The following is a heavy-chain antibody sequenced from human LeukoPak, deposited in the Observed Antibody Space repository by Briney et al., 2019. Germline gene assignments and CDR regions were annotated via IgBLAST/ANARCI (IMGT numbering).Heavy chain of an antibody. CDR3: AKYTAVGVRWFDP. Sequence: GGSLRLSCAASGFTFSTYGMSWVRQAPGKGLEWVSATSDSGDSTYYADSVQGRFTISRDNSKNTLYLQMNSLRAEDTAVYYCAKYTAVGVRWFDPWGQGTLVTVSS. D-gene: IGHD4-23*01. CDR2: TSDSGDST. J-gene: IGHJ5*02. CDR1: GFTFSTYG. V-gene: IGHV3-23*01.